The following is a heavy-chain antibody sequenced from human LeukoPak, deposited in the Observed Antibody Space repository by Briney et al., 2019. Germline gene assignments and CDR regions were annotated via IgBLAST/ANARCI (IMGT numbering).Heavy chain of an antibody. J-gene: IGHJ6*04. D-gene: IGHD3-10*02. V-gene: IGHV3-48*03. CDR3: AELGITMIGGV. Sequence: GGSLRLSCAASGFTFSSYEMNWVRQPPGKGLEWVSYISARGSSIYYADSVKGRFTISRDNAKNSLYLQMNSLRAEDTAVYYCAELGITMIGGVWGKGTTVTISS. CDR2: ISARGSSI. CDR1: GFTFSSYE.